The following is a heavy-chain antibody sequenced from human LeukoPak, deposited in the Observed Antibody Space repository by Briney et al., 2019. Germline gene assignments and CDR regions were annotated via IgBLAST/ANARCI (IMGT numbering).Heavy chain of an antibody. CDR2: IYSGGST. J-gene: IGHJ4*02. CDR3: ARDGGRDSTYWYYY. D-gene: IGHD6-13*01. Sequence: TGGSLRLSCAASGFTVSSNYMNWVRQAPGKGLEWVSVIYSGGSTYYADSVKGRFTISRDNSKNTLYLQMNSLRDEDTAVYYCARDGGRDSTYWYYYWGQGTLVTVSS. V-gene: IGHV3-53*01. CDR1: GFTVSSNY.